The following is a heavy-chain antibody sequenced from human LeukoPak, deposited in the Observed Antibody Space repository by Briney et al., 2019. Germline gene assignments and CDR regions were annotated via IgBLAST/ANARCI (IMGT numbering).Heavy chain of an antibody. J-gene: IGHJ2*01. CDR1: GFTFTSYA. CDR2: LSGSGDNT. CDR3: ARPASRGVGRYFDL. V-gene: IGHV3-23*01. D-gene: IGHD3-10*01. Sequence: GGSLRLSCAAAGFTFTSYAMSWVRQAPGKGLEWVSALSGSGDNTYYADSVKGRFTISRDNSKNTLYLQMNSLRAEDTALYYCARPASRGVGRYFDLWGRGSLVTVSS.